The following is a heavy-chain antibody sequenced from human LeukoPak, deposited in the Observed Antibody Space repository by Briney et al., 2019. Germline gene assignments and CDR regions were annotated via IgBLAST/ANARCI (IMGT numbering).Heavy chain of an antibody. CDR3: ARDEKDIVVVPAAIEHYGMDV. CDR1: GYTFTSYG. CDR2: ISAYNGNT. D-gene: IGHD2-2*01. J-gene: IGHJ6*02. V-gene: IGHV1-18*01. Sequence: ASVKVSCKASGYTFTSYGISWVRQAPGQGLEWMGWISAYNGNTNYAQKLQGRVTMTTDTSTSTAYMELRSLRSDDTAVYYCARDEKDIVVVPAAIEHYGMDVWGQGTTVTVSS.